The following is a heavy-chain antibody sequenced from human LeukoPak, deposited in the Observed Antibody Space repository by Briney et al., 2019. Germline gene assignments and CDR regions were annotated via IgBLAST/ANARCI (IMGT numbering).Heavy chain of an antibody. CDR2: ISWNSGSI. V-gene: IGHV3-9*01. CDR1: GFTFDDYA. J-gene: IGHJ6*02. Sequence: PGGSLRLSCAASGFTFDDYAMHWVRQAPGKGLEWVSGISWNSGSIGYADSVKGRFTISRDNAKNSLYLQMNSLRAEDTALYYCAKGRDPDYYYYGMDVWGHGTTVTVSS. CDR3: AKGRDPDYYYYGMDV.